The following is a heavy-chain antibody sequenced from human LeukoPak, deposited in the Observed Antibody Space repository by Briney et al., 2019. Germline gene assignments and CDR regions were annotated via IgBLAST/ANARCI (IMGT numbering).Heavy chain of an antibody. J-gene: IGHJ5*02. Sequence: PGGSLRLSCAASGFTFSSYAMHWVRQAPGKGLEWVAVISYDGSNKYYADSVKGRFTISRDNSKNTLYLQMNSLRAEDTAVYYCAKRTLLAVAGYNWFDPWGQGTLVTVSS. CDR1: GFTFSSYA. CDR3: AKRTLLAVAGYNWFDP. D-gene: IGHD6-19*01. V-gene: IGHV3-30*04. CDR2: ISYDGSNK.